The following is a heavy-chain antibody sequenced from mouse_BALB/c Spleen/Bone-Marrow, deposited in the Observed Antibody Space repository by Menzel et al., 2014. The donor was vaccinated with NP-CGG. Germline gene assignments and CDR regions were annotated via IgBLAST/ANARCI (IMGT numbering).Heavy chain of an antibody. V-gene: IGHV5-9-3*01. J-gene: IGHJ4*01. CDR2: ISNGGNYT. CDR3: TRQRGDYAMDY. D-gene: IGHD1-1*02. Sequence: EVHLVESGGGLVKPGGSLKLSCAASGFTFSSCGVSWVRQTPEKRLEWVATISNGGNYTYYPDSVKGRFTISRDNAKNTLYLQMSSLRSEDTAMYYCTRQRGDYAMDYWGQGTSVTVSS. CDR1: GFTFSSCG.